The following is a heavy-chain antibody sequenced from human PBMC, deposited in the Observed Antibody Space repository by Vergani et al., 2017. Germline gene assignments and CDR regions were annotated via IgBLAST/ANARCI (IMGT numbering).Heavy chain of an antibody. V-gene: IGHV1-2*02. CDR2: INPNSGDT. CDR1: GYTFTGYY. CDR3: ARVKGIVVLSAIPDIFDY. J-gene: IGHJ4*02. D-gene: IGHD2-21*01. Sequence: QVQLVQSGAEVKKPGASVKVSCKASGYTFTGYYMHWVRQAPGQGLEWLGWINPNSGDTDYAQKFQGRVTVTRDKSISTAYMELSRLRSDDTAVYYCARVKGIVVLSAIPDIFDYWGQGTLVTVSS.